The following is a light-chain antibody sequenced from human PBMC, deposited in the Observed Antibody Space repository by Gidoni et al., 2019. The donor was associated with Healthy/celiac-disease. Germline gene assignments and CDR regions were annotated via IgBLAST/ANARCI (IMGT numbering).Light chain of an antibody. Sequence: DIVLTQSPLSLPVTPGGPASISCRSSQSLLHSNGYNYLDWYLQKPGQSPKLLIYLGSNRASGVPDRFSGRGSGTDFTLKISRVEAEDVGVYYCMQALQTPRRTFGQGTKVEIK. V-gene: IGKV2-28*01. J-gene: IGKJ1*01. CDR2: LGS. CDR1: QSLLHSNGYNY. CDR3: MQALQTPRRT.